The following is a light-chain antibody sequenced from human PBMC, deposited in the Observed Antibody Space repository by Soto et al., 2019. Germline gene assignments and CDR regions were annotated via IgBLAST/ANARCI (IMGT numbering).Light chain of an antibody. J-gene: IGKJ1*01. CDR2: GAS. V-gene: IGKV3D-15*01. CDR3: QQYNSYSRT. Sequence: EVVMTQSPATLSVSPGERVTLSCRASQSVYVNVAWYQQKPGQAPRLLIYGASNRATGIPDRFSGSGSGTEFTLTISSLQPDDFATYYCQQYNSYSRTFGQGTKVDIK. CDR1: QSVYVN.